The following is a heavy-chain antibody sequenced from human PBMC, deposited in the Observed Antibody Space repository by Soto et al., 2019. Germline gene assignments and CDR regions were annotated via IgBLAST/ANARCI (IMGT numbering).Heavy chain of an antibody. CDR3: AKDSGYNYGYFRWFDP. V-gene: IGHV4-39*07. Sequence: SETLSLTCTVSGVSISSSSFHWGWIRQPPGKGLEWIGSIYYSGSTYYSPSLKSRVTISVDTSKSQFSLKLSSVTAADTAVYYCAKDSGYNYGYFRWFDPWGQGTLVTVSS. CDR2: IYYSGST. D-gene: IGHD5-18*01. CDR1: GVSISSSSFH. J-gene: IGHJ5*02.